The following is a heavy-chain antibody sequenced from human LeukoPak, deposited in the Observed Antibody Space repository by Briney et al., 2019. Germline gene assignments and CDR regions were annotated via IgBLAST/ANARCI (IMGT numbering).Heavy chain of an antibody. CDR2: ISGDGGST. V-gene: IGHV3-43*02. CDR1: GFTLDDYA. J-gene: IGHJ6*03. Sequence: GGSLRLSCAASGFTLDDYAMHWVRQAPGKGLEWVSLISGDGGSTYYADSVKGRFTISRDNSKNSLYLQMNSLRTEDTALYYCASYGSGSYGNYMDVWGKGTTVTVSS. CDR3: ASYGSGSYGNYMDV. D-gene: IGHD3-10*01.